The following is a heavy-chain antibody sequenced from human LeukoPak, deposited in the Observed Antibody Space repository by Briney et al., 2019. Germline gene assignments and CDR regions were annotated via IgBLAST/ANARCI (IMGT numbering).Heavy chain of an antibody. V-gene: IGHV4-30-2*01. D-gene: IGHD1-26*01. CDR2: IYHSGST. Sequence: PSETLSLTCAVSGGSISSGGYSWSWIRQPPGKGLEWIGYIYHSGSTYYNPSLKSRVTISVDRSKNQFSLKLSSVTAADTAAYYCARVAGSYYFGYWGQGTLVTVSS. J-gene: IGHJ4*02. CDR3: ARVAGSYYFGY. CDR1: GGSISSGGYS.